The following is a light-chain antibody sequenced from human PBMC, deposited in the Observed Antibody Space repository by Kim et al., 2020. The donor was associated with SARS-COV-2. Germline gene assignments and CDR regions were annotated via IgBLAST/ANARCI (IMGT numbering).Light chain of an antibody. Sequence: GQKVATSCSGSSTNIGINVVNWYQQLPGTAPKLLMFDNSQRPSGVPDRFSGSKSGTSASLAISGLQSEDEADYYCATWDDSLHGVVFGGGTQLTVL. CDR2: DNS. CDR1: STNIGINV. V-gene: IGLV1-44*01. CDR3: ATWDDSLHGVV. J-gene: IGLJ2*01.